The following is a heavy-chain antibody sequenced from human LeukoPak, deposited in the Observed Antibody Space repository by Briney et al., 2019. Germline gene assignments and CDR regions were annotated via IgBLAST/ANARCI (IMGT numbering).Heavy chain of an antibody. CDR2: VIQSGSA. J-gene: IGHJ4*02. V-gene: IGHV4-34*12. CDR3: ARAAYSADWYGDFDS. Sequence: SETLSLTCAVYGGSFSDYYWSWIRQPPGKGLEWVGEVIQSGSANYNPSLKSRVTISLDTSKNQFSLKLSSVTAADTAVYYCARAAYSADWYGDFDSWGQGTLGTVSS. D-gene: IGHD3-9*01. CDR1: GGSFSDYY.